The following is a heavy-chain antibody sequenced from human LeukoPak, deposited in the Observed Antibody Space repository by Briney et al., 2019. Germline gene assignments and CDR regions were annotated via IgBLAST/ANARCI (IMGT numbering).Heavy chain of an antibody. Sequence: GGSLRLSCAASGFTFSSYAMSWVRQAPGKGLEWVSSTSASGGSKYYADSVKGRCTISRDNSKNTLYLQMNSLRAEDPAVYYCAKGGVAVAAPRTYYFDSWGQGTLVTVSS. CDR1: GFTFSSYA. CDR3: AKGGVAVAAPRTYYFDS. D-gene: IGHD6-19*01. J-gene: IGHJ4*02. V-gene: IGHV3-23*01. CDR2: TSASGGSK.